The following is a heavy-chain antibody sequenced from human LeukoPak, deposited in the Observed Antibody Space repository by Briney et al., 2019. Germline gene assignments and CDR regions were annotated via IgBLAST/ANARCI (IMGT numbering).Heavy chain of an antibody. D-gene: IGHD1-1*01. V-gene: IGHV5-51*01. CDR2: IYPGDSDT. CDR3: ARQGSYNDYYYYRMDV. J-gene: IGHJ6*02. CDR1: GYSFTSYW. Sequence: GESLRISCKGSGYSFTSYWIGWVRQMPGKGLEWWGTIYPGDSDTTYSPSFQGQVTIPADKSNSTAYLQWSTLKASDTAMYYCARQGSYNDYYYYRMDVWGQGTTVTVSS.